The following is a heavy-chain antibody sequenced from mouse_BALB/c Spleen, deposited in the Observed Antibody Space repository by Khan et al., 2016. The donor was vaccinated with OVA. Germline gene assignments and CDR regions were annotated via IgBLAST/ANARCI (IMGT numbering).Heavy chain of an antibody. V-gene: IGHV1-69*02. CDR3: ARDQYGNYVYAMDY. D-gene: IGHD2-10*02. CDR1: GYTFTSYW. J-gene: IGHJ4*01. Sequence: QVQLQQPGAELVKPGAPVKLSCKASGYTFTSYWMNWVKQRPGRGLEWIGRIDPSDSETHYNQKFKDKATLTVDKSSSTAYIHLSSLTSEDSAVYYCARDQYGNYVYAMDYWGQGTSVTVSS. CDR2: IDPSDSET.